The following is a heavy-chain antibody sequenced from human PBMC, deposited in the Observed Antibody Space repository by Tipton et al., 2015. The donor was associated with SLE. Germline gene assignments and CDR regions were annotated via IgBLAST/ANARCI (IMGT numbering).Heavy chain of an antibody. CDR2: INYSGST. Sequence: TLSLTCAVYSGSFSGYYCSWIRQPPGKGLVWIGEINYSGSTNYNPSLKSRVTISEDTSKNQFSLKLSSVTAADTGVYYCARGVAIYWITYYDYYMDVWGKGTTVTVSS. CDR1: SGSFSGYY. J-gene: IGHJ6*03. CDR3: ARGVAIYWITYYDYYMDV. V-gene: IGHV4-34*01. D-gene: IGHD2-2*03.